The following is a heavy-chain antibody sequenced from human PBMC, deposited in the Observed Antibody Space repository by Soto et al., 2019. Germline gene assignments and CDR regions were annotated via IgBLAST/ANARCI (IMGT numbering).Heavy chain of an antibody. Sequence: GGSLRLSCAASGFTFNRYAMNWVRQTPGKGLEWVSCIGGSGADIYYTDSVKGRFTISRDNSKSTLYLHMTSLSASDTAIYYCAREGYSFGRNYYGVDVWGQGTTVTVSS. D-gene: IGHD5-18*01. CDR1: GFTFNRYA. CDR2: IGGSGADI. CDR3: AREGYSFGRNYYGVDV. V-gene: IGHV3-23*01. J-gene: IGHJ6*02.